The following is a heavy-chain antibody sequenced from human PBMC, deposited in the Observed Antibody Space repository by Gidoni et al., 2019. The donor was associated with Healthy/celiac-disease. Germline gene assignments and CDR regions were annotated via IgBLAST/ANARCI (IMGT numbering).Heavy chain of an antibody. V-gene: IGHV3-30-3*01. CDR1: GFTFRSYA. CDR3: ARDTYFYGDYSYYFDY. Sequence: QVQLVESGGGVVQPGRSLRLSCAASGFTFRSYAMHWVRQAPGKGLEWVAVISYDGSNKYYADSVKGRFTISRDNSKNTLYLQMNSLRAEDTAVYYCARDTYFYGDYSYYFDYWGQGTLVTVSS. CDR2: ISYDGSNK. D-gene: IGHD4-17*01. J-gene: IGHJ4*02.